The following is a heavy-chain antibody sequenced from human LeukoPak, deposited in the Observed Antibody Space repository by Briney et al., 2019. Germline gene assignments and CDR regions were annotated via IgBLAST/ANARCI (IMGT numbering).Heavy chain of an antibody. CDR1: GFTFSNAW. CDR2: IKSKTDGGTT. Sequence: GGSLRLSCAASGFTFSNAWMSWVRQAPGKGLEWVRRIKSKTDGGTTDYAAPVKGRFTISRDDSNNTLYLQMNSLKTEDTAVYYCTTDRGSGWPFDYWGQGTLVTVSS. J-gene: IGHJ4*02. CDR3: TTDRGSGWPFDY. D-gene: IGHD6-19*01. V-gene: IGHV3-15*01.